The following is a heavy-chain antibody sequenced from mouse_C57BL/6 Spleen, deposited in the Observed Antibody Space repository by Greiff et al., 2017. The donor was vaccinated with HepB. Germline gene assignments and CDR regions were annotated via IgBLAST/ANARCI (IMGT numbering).Heavy chain of an antibody. CDR2: IYPGSGNT. J-gene: IGHJ3*01. CDR1: GYTFPDYY. CDR3: AREDYGPTAWFAY. Sequence: VQLQQSGAELVRPGASVKLSCKASGYTFPDYYINWVKQRPGQGLEWIARIYPGSGNTYYNEKFKGKATLTAEKSSSTAYMQLSSLTSEDSAVYICAREDYGPTAWFAYWGQGTLVTVSA. V-gene: IGHV1-76*01. D-gene: IGHD1-1*01.